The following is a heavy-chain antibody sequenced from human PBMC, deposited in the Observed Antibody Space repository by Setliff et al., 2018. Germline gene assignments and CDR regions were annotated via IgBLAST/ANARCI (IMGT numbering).Heavy chain of an antibody. CDR1: GGSFSDYY. D-gene: IGHD4-17*01. V-gene: IGHV4-34*01. CDR3: ARETTMTYYFYYMDV. Sequence: PSETLSLTCAVYGGSFSDYYWSWIRQSPGKGLEWIGEINHSGSTNYNPSLKTRVTISVDTSKNQLSLTLSSVTAADTAVYYCARETTMTYYFYYMDVWGKGTTVTVSS. J-gene: IGHJ6*03. CDR2: INHSGST.